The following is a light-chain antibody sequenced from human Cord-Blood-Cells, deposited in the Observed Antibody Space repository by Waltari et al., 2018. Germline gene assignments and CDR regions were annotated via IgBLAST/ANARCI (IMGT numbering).Light chain of an antibody. CDR1: SSDVGGYNY. Sequence: QSALTQPASVSGSPGQSITISCTGTSSDVGGYNYVSWYQQQPGKAPKRMIYDVSNRPSVVSNRFSGSKSGNTASLTISGLQAEDEADYYCSSYTSSSTLVVFGGGTKLTVL. CDR3: SSYTSSSTLVV. V-gene: IGLV2-14*01. CDR2: DVS. J-gene: IGLJ2*01.